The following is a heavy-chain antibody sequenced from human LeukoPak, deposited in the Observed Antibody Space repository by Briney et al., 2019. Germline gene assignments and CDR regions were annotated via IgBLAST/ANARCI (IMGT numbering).Heavy chain of an antibody. D-gene: IGHD3-16*01. Sequence: PGGSLRLSCAASGFTFSSYAMSWVRQAPGKGLEWVSGVSGSADSTYYADSVKGRFTISRDNSKNTQYLQMNSLRAEDTAVYYCAKREGGVKRYFDYWGQGTLVTVSS. CDR3: AKREGGVKRYFDY. CDR2: VSGSADST. V-gene: IGHV3-23*01. CDR1: GFTFSSYA. J-gene: IGHJ4*02.